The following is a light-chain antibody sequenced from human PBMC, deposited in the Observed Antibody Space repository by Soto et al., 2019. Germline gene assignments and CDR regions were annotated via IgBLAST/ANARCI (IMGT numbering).Light chain of an antibody. V-gene: IGLV1-40*01. Sequence: QSVLTQPPSVSGAPGQRVTISCTGSSSNIGAGYDVHWYQQLPGTAPKLLIYGNSNRPSGVPDRFSGSKSGTSASLAITGLQAEDEADYYCQSYDSSLSGYVCGNGTKGTVL. J-gene: IGLJ1*01. CDR1: SSNIGAGYD. CDR2: GNS. CDR3: QSYDSSLSGYV.